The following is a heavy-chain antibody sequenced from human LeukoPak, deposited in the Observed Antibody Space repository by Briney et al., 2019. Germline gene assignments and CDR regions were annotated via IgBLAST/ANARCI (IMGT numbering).Heavy chain of an antibody. D-gene: IGHD1-26*01. J-gene: IGHJ6*02. CDR2: IYHSGST. CDR1: GGSISSGGYY. Sequence: SETLSLTCTVSGGSISSGGYYWSWIRQPPGKGLEWIGYIYHSGSTDYNPSLKSRVTISVDRSKNQFSLKLSSVTAADTAVYYCANAGRYYYGMDVWGQGTTVTVSS. CDR3: ANAGRYYYGMDV. V-gene: IGHV4-30-2*01.